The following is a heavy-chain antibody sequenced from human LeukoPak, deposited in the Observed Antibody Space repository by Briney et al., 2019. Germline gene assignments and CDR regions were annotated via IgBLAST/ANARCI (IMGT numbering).Heavy chain of an antibody. CDR2: ISGSGSTI. CDR3: ARRSSGKMLDY. D-gene: IGHD6-6*01. J-gene: IGHJ4*02. Sequence: GGSLRLSCAASGFTFSDYYMSWIRQAPGKGLEWVSYISGSGSTIHYADSVKGRFTISRDNAKNSLYLQMNSLRAEDTAVYYCARRSSGKMLDYWGQGTLVTVSS. CDR1: GFTFSDYY. V-gene: IGHV3-11*01.